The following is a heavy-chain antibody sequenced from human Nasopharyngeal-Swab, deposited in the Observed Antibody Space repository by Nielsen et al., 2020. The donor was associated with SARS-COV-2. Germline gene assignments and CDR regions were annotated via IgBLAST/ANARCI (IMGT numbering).Heavy chain of an antibody. CDR2: INHSGST. D-gene: IGHD6-13*01. V-gene: IGHV4-34*01. CDR3: SAAGGNY. J-gene: IGHJ4*02. CDR1: GGSFSGYY. Sequence: GSLRLSCAVYGGSFSGYYWSWIRQPPGKGLEWIGEINHSGSTNYNPSLKSRVTISVGTSKNQFSLKLSSVTAADTAVYYCSAAGGNYWGQGTLVTVSS.